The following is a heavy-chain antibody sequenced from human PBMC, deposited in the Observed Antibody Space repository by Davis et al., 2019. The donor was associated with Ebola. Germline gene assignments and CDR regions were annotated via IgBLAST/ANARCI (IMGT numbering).Heavy chain of an antibody. D-gene: IGHD3-10*01. J-gene: IGHJ4*02. Sequence: GESLKISCAASGFLFSSYAMSWVRQAPGRGLEWVSSLSASGGATFYADSVKGRIVMSRDNSNDTLYLRMNNLRAEDTAIYYCAKDLTSYYGSGDFFYYWGQGILVTVSS. CDR3: AKDLTSYYGSGDFFYY. CDR1: GFLFSSYA. V-gene: IGHV3-23*01. CDR2: LSASGGAT.